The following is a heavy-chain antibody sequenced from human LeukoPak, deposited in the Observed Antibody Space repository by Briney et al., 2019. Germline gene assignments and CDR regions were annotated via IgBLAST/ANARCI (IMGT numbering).Heavy chain of an antibody. CDR3: AKEYDSSGYQPKLDY. D-gene: IGHD3-22*01. CDR1: GFTFSSYA. Sequence: GGSLRLSCAASGFTFSSYAMSWVRQAPGKGLEWVSAISGSGGSTYYADSVKGRFTISRDNSMNTLYLQMNSLRAEDTAVYYCAKEYDSSGYQPKLDYWGQGTLVTVSS. J-gene: IGHJ4*02. V-gene: IGHV3-23*01. CDR2: ISGSGGST.